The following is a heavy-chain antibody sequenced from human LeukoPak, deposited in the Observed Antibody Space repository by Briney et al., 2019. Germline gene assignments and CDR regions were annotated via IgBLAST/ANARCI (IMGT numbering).Heavy chain of an antibody. Sequence: GMSLRLSCAASGFTFSSYAMHWVRQAPGKGLEWVAVISYDGSNKYYADSVKGRFTISRDNSKNTLYLQMNSLRAEDTAVYYCANGYGDYAIQWGQGTMVTLSS. J-gene: IGHJ3*01. CDR2: ISYDGSNK. D-gene: IGHD4-17*01. V-gene: IGHV3-30*04. CDR1: GFTFSSYA. CDR3: ANGYGDYAIQ.